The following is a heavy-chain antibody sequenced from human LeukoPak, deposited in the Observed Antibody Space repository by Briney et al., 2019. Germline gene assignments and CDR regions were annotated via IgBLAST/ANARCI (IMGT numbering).Heavy chain of an antibody. J-gene: IGHJ4*02. V-gene: IGHV3-48*03. CDR3: ARVGGRGYSYGQPSGLDY. D-gene: IGHD5-18*01. CDR1: GFTFSSYE. Sequence: PGGSLRLSCAASGFTFSSYEMNWIRQAPGKGLEWISYISNSGSTKYYADSVKGRFTISRDNAKNSLYLQMNSLRAEDTAVYYCARVGGRGYSYGQPSGLDYWGQGTLVTVSS. CDR2: ISNSGSTK.